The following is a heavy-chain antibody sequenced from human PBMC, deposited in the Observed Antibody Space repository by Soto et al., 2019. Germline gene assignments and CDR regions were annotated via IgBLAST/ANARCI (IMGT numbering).Heavy chain of an antibody. CDR3: ARDLCNNAGTSY. D-gene: IGHD6-13*01. Sequence: ASETLSLTCTVSGGSISSGGYYWSWIRQHPGKGLEWIGYIYYSGSTYYNPSLKSRVTISVDTSKNQFSLKLCSVTAADTAVYYCARDLCNNAGTSYWGQGTLVTVSS. CDR2: IYYSGST. CDR1: GGSISSGGYY. V-gene: IGHV4-31*03. J-gene: IGHJ4*02.